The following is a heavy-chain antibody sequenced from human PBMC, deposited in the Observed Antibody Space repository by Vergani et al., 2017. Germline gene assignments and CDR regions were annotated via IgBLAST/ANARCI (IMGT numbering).Heavy chain of an antibody. V-gene: IGHV5-51*01. D-gene: IGHD1-26*01. CDR1: GGTFSSYT. CDR3: ASSGGSQTENGAFDY. CDR2: IYPGDSDT. J-gene: IGHJ4*02. Sequence: VQLVQSGAEVKKPGSSVKVSCKASGGTFSSYTISWVRQAPGQGLEWMGIIYPGDSDTRYSPSFQGQVTISADKSISTAYLQWSSLKASDTAMYYCASSGGSQTENGAFDYWGQGTLVTVSS.